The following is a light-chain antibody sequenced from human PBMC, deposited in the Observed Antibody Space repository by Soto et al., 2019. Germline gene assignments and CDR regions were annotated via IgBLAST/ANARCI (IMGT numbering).Light chain of an antibody. CDR3: CSYAGSSTVV. CDR2: DVS. CDR1: SSDVGGYNY. Sequence: QSALTQPRSVSGSPGQSVTISCTGTSSDVGGYNYVSWYQQHPGKAPKLMIYDVSKRPSGVPDRFSGSKSGNTASLTISGLQAEDEADYYCCSYAGSSTVVFCGGTKLTVL. V-gene: IGLV2-11*01. J-gene: IGLJ2*01.